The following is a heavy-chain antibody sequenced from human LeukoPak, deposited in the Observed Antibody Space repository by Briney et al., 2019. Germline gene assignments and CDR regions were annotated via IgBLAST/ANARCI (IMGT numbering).Heavy chain of an antibody. V-gene: IGHV3-7*01. CDR1: GFTFSSYW. CDR2: IKQDGSEK. CDR3: ARGFEAAGRYFDY. J-gene: IGHJ4*02. D-gene: IGHD6-13*01. Sequence: GGSLRLSCAASGFTFSSYWMSWVRQAPGKGLEWVANIKQDGSEKNYVDSVKGRFTISRDNAKNSLYLQMNSLRAEDTAVYYCARGFEAAGRYFDYWGQGALVIVSS.